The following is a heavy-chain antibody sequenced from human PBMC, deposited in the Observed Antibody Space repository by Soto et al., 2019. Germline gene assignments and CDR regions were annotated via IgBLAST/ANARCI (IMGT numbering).Heavy chain of an antibody. V-gene: IGHV4-4*02. CDR3: ATDQEGSSWLDS. CDR2: IYHSGST. CDR1: GGSISSSNW. D-gene: IGHD6-13*01. J-gene: IGHJ4*02. Sequence: QVQLQESGPGLVKPSGTVSLTCVVSGGSISSSNWWTWVRQPPGKGLEWIGEIYHSGSTNYNPSLKSRVTISVDKSKNQFSLKLTSVTAADTAVYYCATDQEGSSWLDSWGQGALVTVSS.